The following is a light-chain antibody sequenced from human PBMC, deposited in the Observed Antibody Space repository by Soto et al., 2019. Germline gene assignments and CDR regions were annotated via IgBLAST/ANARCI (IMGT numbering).Light chain of an antibody. CDR3: HQYSNWPLT. Sequence: EIVLTQSPATLSSFPGDRVTLSCRASQAVNTRLAWYQHKPGQAPRFIIHGASSRATGVPDRITGSGAATEFTLTISSLQSEDFAVYYCHQYSNWPLTFGGGTKVDIK. J-gene: IGKJ4*01. CDR1: QAVNTR. CDR2: GAS. V-gene: IGKV3D-15*01.